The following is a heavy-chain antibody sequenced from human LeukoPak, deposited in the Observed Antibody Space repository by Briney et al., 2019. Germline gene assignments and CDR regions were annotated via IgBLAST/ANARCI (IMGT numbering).Heavy chain of an antibody. CDR3: AKDIYRPTGKWFGVPGDY. J-gene: IGHJ4*02. D-gene: IGHD3-10*01. CDR1: GFTFDDYA. CDR2: ISWNSGIR. Sequence: GGSLRLSCAASGFTFDDYAMHWVRQAPGKGLEWVSGISWNSGIRGYADSVKGRFTISRDNAKNSLYLQMNSLRAEDTAVYYCAKDIYRPTGKWFGVPGDYWGQGTLVTVSS. V-gene: IGHV3-9*01.